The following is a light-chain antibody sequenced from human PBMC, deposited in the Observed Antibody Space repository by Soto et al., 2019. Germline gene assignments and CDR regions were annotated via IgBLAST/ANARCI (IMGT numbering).Light chain of an antibody. Sequence: QSVLTQPASVSGAPGQSMTMSGTGTSSDVGSDNVACWYQHYPGKAPQLMIYEAFKRPSEVSRRSSGSKPGHTASLKISGLPPEDEADYHCCSPAGGDTYVFGTGTKVTVL. V-gene: IGLV2-23*01. CDR3: CSPAGGDTYV. CDR2: EAF. CDR1: SSDVGSDNV. J-gene: IGLJ1*01.